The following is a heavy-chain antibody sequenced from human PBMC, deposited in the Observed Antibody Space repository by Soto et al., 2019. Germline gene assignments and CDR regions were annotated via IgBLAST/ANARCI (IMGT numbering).Heavy chain of an antibody. V-gene: IGHV3-15*01. CDR1: GFTISDAW. D-gene: IGHD3-10*01. Sequence: EVQLVESGGGLVKPGGSLRLSCAVSGFTISDAWMSWVRQAPGKGLEWVGRIKSKSDGGTIDHAAPVKGRFTISSDVSKNTLYLQMNSLKTEYTAVYYCTTDPGGVVTPREVPDYWGQGTLVTVSS. J-gene: IGHJ4*02. CDR3: TTDPGGVVTPREVPDY. CDR2: IKSKSDGGTI.